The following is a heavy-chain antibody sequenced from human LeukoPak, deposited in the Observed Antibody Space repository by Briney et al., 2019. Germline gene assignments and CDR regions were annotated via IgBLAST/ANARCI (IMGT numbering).Heavy chain of an antibody. CDR2: ISSSSSTI. J-gene: IGHJ4*02. V-gene: IGHV3-48*01. D-gene: IGHD5-18*01. Sequence: QPGGSLRLSCAASGFTFSSYSMNWVRQAPGRGLEWVSYISSSSSTIYYADSVKGRLTISRDNAKNSLYLQMNSLRAEDTAVYYCARDHVDTAMVNVYWGQGTLVTVSS. CDR3: ARDHVDTAMVNVY. CDR1: GFTFSSYS.